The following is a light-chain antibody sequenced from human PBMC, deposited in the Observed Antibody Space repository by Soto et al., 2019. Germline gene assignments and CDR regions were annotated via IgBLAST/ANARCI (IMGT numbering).Light chain of an antibody. CDR3: FLFYGGARL. CDR2: DTS. J-gene: IGLJ2*01. V-gene: IGLV7-46*01. Sequence: QAVVTQEPSLTVSQGGTVTLTCGSSTGAVTSGHYPYWFQQKPGQAPRTLIYDTSNKYSWTPARFSGSLLGGKAALTRSGARPEAGPEYYCFLFYGGARLFGGGPKLPLL. CDR1: TGAVTSGHY.